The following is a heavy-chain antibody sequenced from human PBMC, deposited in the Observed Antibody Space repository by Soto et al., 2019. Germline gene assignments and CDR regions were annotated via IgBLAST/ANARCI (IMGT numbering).Heavy chain of an antibody. D-gene: IGHD4-17*01. CDR3: ARNYYGDYPLYYYYGMDV. CDR2: IYYSGST. V-gene: IGHV4-59*01. CDR1: GGSISSYY. Sequence: SETLSLTCTVSGGSISSYYWSWIRQPPGKGLEWIGYIYYSGSTNYNPSLKSRVTISVDTSKNQFSLKLSSVTAADTAVYYCARNYYGDYPLYYYYGMDVWGQVPTFTFSS. J-gene: IGHJ6*02.